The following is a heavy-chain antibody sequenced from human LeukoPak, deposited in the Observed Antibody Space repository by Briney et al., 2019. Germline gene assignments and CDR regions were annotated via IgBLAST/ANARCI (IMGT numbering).Heavy chain of an antibody. D-gene: IGHD2-15*01. CDR2: IKQDGSEK. V-gene: IGHV3-7*01. CDR3: ARAEPLVVAANDY. CDR1: GFTFSSYW. Sequence: GGSLRLSCAASGFTFSSYWMSWVCQAPGKGLEWVANIKQDGSEKYYVDSVKGRFTISRDNAKNSLYLQMNSLRAEDTAVYYCARAEPLVVAANDYWGQGTLVTVSS. J-gene: IGHJ4*02.